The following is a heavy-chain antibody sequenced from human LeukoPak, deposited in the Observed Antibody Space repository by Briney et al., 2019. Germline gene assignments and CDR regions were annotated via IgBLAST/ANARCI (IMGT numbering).Heavy chain of an antibody. J-gene: IGHJ5*02. D-gene: IGHD3-16*02. CDR1: GGSISGYF. Sequence: SETLFLTCTVSGGSISGYFWSWTRQPPGKGLEWIGYIYYSGGTDYNPSLKSRVTISVDTSKNQFSLQLSSVTAADTAVYYCASGSYRPNWFDPWGQGTLVTVSS. CDR3: ASGSYRPNWFDP. V-gene: IGHV4-59*08. CDR2: IYYSGGT.